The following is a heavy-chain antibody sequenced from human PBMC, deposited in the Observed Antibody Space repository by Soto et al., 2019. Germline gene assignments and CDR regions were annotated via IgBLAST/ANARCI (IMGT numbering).Heavy chain of an antibody. CDR2: IIPIVGLT. Sequence: QVQLLQSGSEVKKPGSSVKVSCRASGGSLSSYPVTWVRQAPGQGLEWMGRIIPIVGLTNYAQKFQGRVTITADKSPYTAYMELSSLRSDDTAVYYCARPTGGHDAGGNYMDVWGKGTTVIVSS. CDR1: GGSLSSYP. J-gene: IGHJ6*03. V-gene: IGHV1-69*02. D-gene: IGHD2-8*02. CDR3: ARPTGGHDAGGNYMDV.